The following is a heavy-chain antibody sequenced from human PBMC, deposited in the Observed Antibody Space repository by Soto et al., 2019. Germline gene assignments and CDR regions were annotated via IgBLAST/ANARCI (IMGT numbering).Heavy chain of an antibody. CDR2: IDHTGTT. CDR1: GDSISSGYH. Sequence: SETLSLTCAVSGDSISSGYHWAWIRQSPGKGLEWVASIDHTGTTYYNPSLTSRVTISVDTSRNQFSLKLTSVTAAASAVPYCARKETVGSQPYF. V-gene: IGHV4-38-2*01. D-gene: IGHD2-15*01. J-gene: IGHJ4*01. CDR3: ARKETVGSQPYF.